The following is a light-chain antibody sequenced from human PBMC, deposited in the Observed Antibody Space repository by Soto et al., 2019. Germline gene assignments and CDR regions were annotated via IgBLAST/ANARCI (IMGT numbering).Light chain of an antibody. V-gene: IGKV3-20*01. CDR2: GAS. J-gene: IGKJ1*01. CDR1: QSVTSNY. Sequence: EIVLTHSPGTLSLSPWERATLSCGASQSVTSNYLAWYQQKPGQAPRLLIYGASSRATGIPDRFSGSGSGTDFTLSICRLEPEDCAVYYCQQYGSSPRFGQGTKVDIK. CDR3: QQYGSSPR.